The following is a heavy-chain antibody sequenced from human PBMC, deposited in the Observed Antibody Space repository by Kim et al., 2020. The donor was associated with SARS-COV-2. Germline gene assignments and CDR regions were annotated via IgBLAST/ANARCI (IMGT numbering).Heavy chain of an antibody. V-gene: IGHV4-30-2*04. Sequence: HDGTTYQEPSLKSRATMSMDTPKNQFSLKLTFMTAADTAVYFCARGRFGDLWGQGTLVTVSS. CDR3: ARGRFGDL. D-gene: IGHD3-10*01. CDR2: HDGTT. J-gene: IGHJ5*02.